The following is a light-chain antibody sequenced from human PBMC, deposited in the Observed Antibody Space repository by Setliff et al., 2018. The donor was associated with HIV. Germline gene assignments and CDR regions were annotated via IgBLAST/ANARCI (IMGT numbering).Light chain of an antibody. CDR3: SSYTTSTFDVG. J-gene: IGLJ2*01. V-gene: IGLV2-14*01. CDR2: HVN. Sequence: QSVLAQPASVSGSPGQSITISCTGTRSDVGGYNYVSWYQQHPGKAPKLMIYHVNKRPSGFSHRFSGSKSGNTASLTISGLQVEDEADYYCSSYTTSTFDVGFGGGTKVTVL. CDR1: RSDVGGYNY.